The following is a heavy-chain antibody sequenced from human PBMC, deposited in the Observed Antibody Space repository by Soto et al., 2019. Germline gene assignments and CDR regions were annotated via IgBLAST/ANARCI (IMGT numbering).Heavy chain of an antibody. CDR3: ARLGGYCGSTNCYDLDAVDV. J-gene: IGHJ6*02. Sequence: SETLSLTCTVSGGSISSGPYSWGWIRQPPGEGLDWIGTFHYGETTHYNPSLESRITISVDTSKNQFSLKVNSVTVADTAVYYCARLGGYCGSTNCYDLDAVDVWGHGTTVTVSS. CDR1: GGSISSGPYS. V-gene: IGHV4-39*01. CDR2: FHYGETT. D-gene: IGHD2-2*01.